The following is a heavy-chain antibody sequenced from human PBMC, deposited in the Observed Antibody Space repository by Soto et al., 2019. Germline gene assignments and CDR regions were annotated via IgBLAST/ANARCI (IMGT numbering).Heavy chain of an antibody. J-gene: IGHJ4*02. V-gene: IGHV6-1*01. Sequence: SQTLSLTCAISGDSVSSNSGVWNWIRQSPSRGLEWLGRTYYRSKWYHDYAVSVKSRITINPDTSKNQFSLQLKSVTPEDTAVYYCARGVAGTMDYWGQGTQVTSPQ. CDR2: TYYRSKWYH. CDR3: ARGVAGTMDY. CDR1: GDSVSSNSGV. D-gene: IGHD6-19*01.